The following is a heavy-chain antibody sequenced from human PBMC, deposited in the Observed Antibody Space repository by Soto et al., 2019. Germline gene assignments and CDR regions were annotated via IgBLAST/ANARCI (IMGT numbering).Heavy chain of an antibody. V-gene: IGHV3-21*01. J-gene: IGHJ4*02. Sequence: EVQLVESGGGLVKPGGSLRLSCAASGFTFSSYSMNWVRQAPGKGLEWVSSISSSSSYICYADSVKGRFTISRDNAKNSLYLQMNSLRAEDTAVYYCARDQEYSSSWYGLDYWGQGTLVTVSS. CDR1: GFTFSSYS. D-gene: IGHD6-13*01. CDR2: ISSSSSYI. CDR3: ARDQEYSSSWYGLDY.